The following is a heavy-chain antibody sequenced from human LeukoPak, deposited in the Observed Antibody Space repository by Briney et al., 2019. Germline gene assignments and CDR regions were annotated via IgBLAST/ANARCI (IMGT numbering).Heavy chain of an antibody. CDR1: GYTFTSYG. D-gene: IGHD3-10*01. J-gene: IGHJ4*02. V-gene: IGHV1-18*03. CDR3: ARVDYYGSCYFDY. Sequence: GASVKVSCKASGYTFTSYGISWVRQAPGQGLEWMGWIRVYNGDTNYAQKLQGRVTMTTDSSTSTAYMELRSLRSDDMAVYYCARVDYYGSCYFDYWGQGTLVTVSS. CDR2: IRVYNGDT.